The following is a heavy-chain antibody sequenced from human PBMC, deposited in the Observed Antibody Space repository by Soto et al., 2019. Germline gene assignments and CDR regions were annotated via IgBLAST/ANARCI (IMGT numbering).Heavy chain of an antibody. D-gene: IGHD3-22*01. J-gene: IGHJ4*02. V-gene: IGHV4-61*01. CDR3: AGEGCASSGCLGFDY. CDR1: GGSVSSGSYY. Sequence: SETLSLTCTVSGGSVSSGSYYWSWIRQPPGKGLEWIGYIYYSGSTNYNPSLKSRVTISVDTSKNQFSLKLSSVTAADTAVYYCAGEGCASSGCLGFDYWGQGTLGSVSS. CDR2: IYYSGST.